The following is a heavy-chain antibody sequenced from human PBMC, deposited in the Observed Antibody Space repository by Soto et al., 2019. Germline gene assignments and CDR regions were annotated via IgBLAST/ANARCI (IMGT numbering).Heavy chain of an antibody. V-gene: IGHV4-34*01. CDR3: ARGSGTRTGGTQMRGLRYYGMDV. D-gene: IGHD3-10*01. J-gene: IGHJ6*02. CDR1: GGSFSGYY. CDR2: SNHSGST. Sequence: QVQLQQWGAGLLKPSETLSLTCAVYGGSFSGYYWSWIRQPPGKGLEWIGESNHSGSTNYNPSLKSRVTISVDTSKNQFSLKLSSVTAADTAVYYCARGSGTRTGGTQMRGLRYYGMDVWGQGTTVTVSS.